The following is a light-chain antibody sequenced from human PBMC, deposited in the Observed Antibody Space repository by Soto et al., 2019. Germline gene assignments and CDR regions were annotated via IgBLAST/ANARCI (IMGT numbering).Light chain of an antibody. CDR3: QQYSTYPSLT. J-gene: IGKJ4*01. CDR1: ESMSTC. Sequence: DIQMTQSPSTLSASVGDRVTITCRASESMSTCLAWYQQKPGKAPKLLIYKASVLESGVPSRFSGSGSGTEFTLTISGLQPDDFATYFCQQYSTYPSLTFGGGTKVDIK. V-gene: IGKV1-5*03. CDR2: KAS.